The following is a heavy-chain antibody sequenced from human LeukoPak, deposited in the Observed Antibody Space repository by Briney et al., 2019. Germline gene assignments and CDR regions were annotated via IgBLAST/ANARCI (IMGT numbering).Heavy chain of an antibody. Sequence: SGPTLVKPTQTLMLTCTFSGFSLSTTGVGVAWIRQPPGKALEWLALIYWDDDKRYSPSVKSRLTITKDTSKNQVVLTMSNMDPVDTATYFCAHRRGYQFDYWGQGTLVTVSS. CDR2: IYWDDDK. V-gene: IGHV2-5*02. J-gene: IGHJ4*02. CDR1: GFSLSTTGVG. D-gene: IGHD2-2*01. CDR3: AHRRGYQFDY.